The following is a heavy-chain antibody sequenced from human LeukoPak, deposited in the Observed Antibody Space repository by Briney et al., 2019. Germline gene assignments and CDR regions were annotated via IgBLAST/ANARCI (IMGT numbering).Heavy chain of an antibody. D-gene: IGHD6-6*01. CDR2: INHSGST. CDR3: ARPVPMDV. CDR1: GGSFSGYY. Sequence: ASETLSLTCAVYGGSFSGYYWIWIRQPPGRGLEWIGEINHSGSTNYNPSLKSRVTISVDTSKNQFSLKLSSVTAADTAVYYCARPVPMDVWGQGTTVTVSS. J-gene: IGHJ6*02. V-gene: IGHV4-34*01.